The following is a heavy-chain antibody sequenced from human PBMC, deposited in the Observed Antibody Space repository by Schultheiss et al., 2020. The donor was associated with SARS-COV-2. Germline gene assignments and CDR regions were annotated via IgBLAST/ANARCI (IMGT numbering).Heavy chain of an antibody. CDR1: GFTFSSYS. D-gene: IGHD2-15*01. CDR2: ISSSSSYI. Sequence: GGSLRLSCAASGFTFSSYSMNWVRQAPGKGLEWVSSISSSSSYIYYADSVKGRFTIFRDNSKNTLYLQMNSLRAEDTAVYYCAKDSRRYCSGGSCPVPFDYWGQGTLVTVSS. V-gene: IGHV3-21*04. J-gene: IGHJ4*02. CDR3: AKDSRRYCSGGSCPVPFDY.